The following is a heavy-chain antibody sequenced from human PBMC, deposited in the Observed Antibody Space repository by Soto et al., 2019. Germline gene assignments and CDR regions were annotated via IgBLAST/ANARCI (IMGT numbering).Heavy chain of an antibody. J-gene: IGHJ4*02. V-gene: IGHV1-58*01. D-gene: IGHD1-26*01. Sequence: SVKVSCKASGFTFTSSAVQWVRQARGQRLEWIGRIVVGSGNTNYAQKFQERVTITRDMSTSTAYMGLSSLRSEDTAVYYCAADIGSRPQSYCGQGTLVTVSS. CDR3: AADIGSRPQSY. CDR2: IVVGSGNT. CDR1: GFTFTSSA.